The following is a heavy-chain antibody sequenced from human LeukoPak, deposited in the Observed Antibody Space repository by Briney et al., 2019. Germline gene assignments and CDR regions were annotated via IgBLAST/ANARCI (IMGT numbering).Heavy chain of an antibody. D-gene: IGHD2-2*01. J-gene: IGHJ6*03. CDR1: GGTFSSYA. V-gene: IGHV1-69*05. CDR2: IIPIFGTA. CDR3: ARSGVVVPTVKQADYYYYMDV. Sequence: SVKVSCKASGGTFSSYAISWVRQAPGQGLEWMGGIIPIFGTANYAQKFQGRVTITTDESTSTAYMELSSLRSEDTAVYYCARSGVVVPTVKQADYYYYMDVWGKGTTVTVSS.